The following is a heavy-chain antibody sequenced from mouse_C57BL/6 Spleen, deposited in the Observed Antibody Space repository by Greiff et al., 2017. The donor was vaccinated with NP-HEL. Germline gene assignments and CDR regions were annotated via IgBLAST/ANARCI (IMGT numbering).Heavy chain of an antibody. J-gene: IGHJ4*01. D-gene: IGHD6-1*01. CDR2: IYPGSGST. CDR1: GYTFTSYW. V-gene: IGHV1-55*01. Sequence: QVQLQQPGAELVKPGASVKMSCKASGYTFTSYWITWVKQRPGQGLEWIGDIYPGSGSTNYNEKFKSKATLTVDTSSSTAYMQLSSLTSEDSAVYYCARSKGHYYYAMDYWGQGTSVTVSS. CDR3: ARSKGHYYYAMDY.